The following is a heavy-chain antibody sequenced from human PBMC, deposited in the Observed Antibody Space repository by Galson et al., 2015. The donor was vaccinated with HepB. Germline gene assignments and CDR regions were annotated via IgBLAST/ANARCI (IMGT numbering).Heavy chain of an antibody. CDR3: ARDQRGYCSTTSCLYYYGMDV. CDR2: IYYSGNT. Sequence: LSLTCTVSGGSIFSGDYYWNWVRQPPGKGLEWIGYIYYSGNTFYSPSLKSRVTISADMSKNQFSLNLSSVTAADTAVYYCARDQRGYCSTTSCLYYYGMDVWGQGTTVTVSS. J-gene: IGHJ6*02. D-gene: IGHD2-2*01. V-gene: IGHV4-30-4*01. CDR1: GGSIFSGDYY.